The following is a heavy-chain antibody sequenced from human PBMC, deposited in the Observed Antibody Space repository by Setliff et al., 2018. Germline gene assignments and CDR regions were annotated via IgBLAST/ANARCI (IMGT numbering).Heavy chain of an antibody. V-gene: IGHV4-30-4*01. CDR3: ARGRAGHSGH. CDR2: IYYTGKT. Sequence: PSETLSLTCTVSGDSLSGDNYFWSWIRHLPGKGLQWLGHIYYTGKTYYNPSLMSRVTISVDTSKNQFSLKLSSVTAADTAVYYCARGRAGHSGHWGQGTLVTVSS. D-gene: IGHD6-19*01. CDR1: GDSLSGDNYF. J-gene: IGHJ4*02.